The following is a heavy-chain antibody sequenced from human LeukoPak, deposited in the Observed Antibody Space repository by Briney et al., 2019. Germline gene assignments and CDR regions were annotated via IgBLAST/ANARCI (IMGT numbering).Heavy chain of an antibody. V-gene: IGHV3-15*01. CDR1: GFTFSNAW. CDR3: TKGVGDYKFDY. J-gene: IGHJ4*02. CDR2: IKSKTDGGTT. D-gene: IGHD4-17*01. Sequence: TGGSLILSWAASGFTFSNAWMSWVRQAPGKGLEWVGRIKSKTDGGTTDYAAPVKGRFPNSRDDSKNPLYLQMNSLKTEDTAVYYCTKGVGDYKFDYWGQGTLVTVSS.